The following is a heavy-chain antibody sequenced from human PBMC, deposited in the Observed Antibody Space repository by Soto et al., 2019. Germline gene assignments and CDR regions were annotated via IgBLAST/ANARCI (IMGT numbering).Heavy chain of an antibody. Sequence: QITLKESGPTLVKPTQTLTLTCTFSGFSLSTSEVGVGWIRQPPGKALEWLALLYWDDDKRYNPSLKSRLTTTQDPSKNQVVLTLTNMDPVDTAPYYCVQRAGMGGNSWLPGHWGQGTLVTVSS. D-gene: IGHD6-13*01. V-gene: IGHV2-5*02. CDR1: GFSLSTSEVG. J-gene: IGHJ4*02. CDR3: VQRAGMGGNSWLPGH. CDR2: LYWDDDK.